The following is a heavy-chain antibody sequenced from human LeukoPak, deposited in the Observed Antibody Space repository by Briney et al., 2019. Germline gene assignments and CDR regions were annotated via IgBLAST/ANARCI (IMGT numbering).Heavy chain of an antibody. CDR2: ISSSGSTI. D-gene: IGHD5-18*01. J-gene: IGHJ4*02. CDR3: ARELRGYSYGYSGY. CDR1: GFTFSSYA. V-gene: IGHV3-48*03. Sequence: PGGSLRLSCGASGFTFSSYAMNWVRQAPGKGLEWVSYISSSGSTIYYADSVKGRFTISRDNAKNSLYLQMNSLRAEDTAVYYCARELRGYSYGYSGYWGQGTLVTVSS.